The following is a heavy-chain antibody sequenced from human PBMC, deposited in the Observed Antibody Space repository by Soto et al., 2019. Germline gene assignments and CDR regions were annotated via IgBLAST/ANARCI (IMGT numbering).Heavy chain of an antibody. Sequence: EVELLESGGGLVQPGGSLRLSCAASGFTFSSYAMSWVRQAPGKGLEWVSAISGSGGSTYYADSVKGRFTISRDNSKNTLYLQMNSLRAEDTAVYYCAKGGGLGYCSSTSCYTPIGMDVWGQGTTVTVSS. V-gene: IGHV3-23*01. CDR1: GFTFSSYA. D-gene: IGHD2-2*02. CDR2: ISGSGGST. J-gene: IGHJ6*02. CDR3: AKGGGLGYCSSTSCYTPIGMDV.